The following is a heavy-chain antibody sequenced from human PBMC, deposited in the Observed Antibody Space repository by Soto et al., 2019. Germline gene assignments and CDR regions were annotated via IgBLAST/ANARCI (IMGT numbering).Heavy chain of an antibody. Sequence: QVQLVESGGGVVQPGRSLRLSCAASGFTFSSYPMHWVRQAPGKGLEWVAVIWYDGSNKYYADSVKGRFTISRDNSKNPLYLQMNSLRAEDTAVYYCASRGQFLGISFDYWGQGTLVTVSS. D-gene: IGHD3-3*02. CDR1: GFTFSSYP. CDR3: ASRGQFLGISFDY. V-gene: IGHV3-30*04. J-gene: IGHJ4*02. CDR2: IWYDGSNK.